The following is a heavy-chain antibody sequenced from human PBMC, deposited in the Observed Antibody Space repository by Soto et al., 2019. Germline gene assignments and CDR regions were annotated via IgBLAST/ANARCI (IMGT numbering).Heavy chain of an antibody. CDR1: GFTFTSYS. CDR3: ARYYQSAFDI. Sequence: EVHLVESGGGLVRPGGSLRLSCAASGFTFTSYSMDWVRQAPGKGLEWVSSISSGSTYIYYADSLKGRFTISRDNAKNSLFLQMSSLSAEDTAVYYCARYYQSAFDIWGQGTMVTVSS. V-gene: IGHV3-21*01. CDR2: ISSGSTYI. J-gene: IGHJ3*02. D-gene: IGHD1-26*01.